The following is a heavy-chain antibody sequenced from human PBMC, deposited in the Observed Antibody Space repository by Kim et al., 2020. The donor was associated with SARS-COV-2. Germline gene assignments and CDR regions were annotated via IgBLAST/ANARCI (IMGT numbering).Heavy chain of an antibody. CDR2: INPNGGST. J-gene: IGHJ4*02. D-gene: IGHD4-17*01. CDR1: GYTFTSYY. CDR3: ARDGRMTAVVKPHFDS. V-gene: IGHV1-46*01. Sequence: ASVKVSCKASGYTFTSYYMHWVRQAPGQGLEWMGIINPNGGSTNYAQRFRGRLTMTRDTSTSTVYMELSNLRSEDTAVYYCARDGRMTAVVKPHFDSWGQGTPVTVSS.